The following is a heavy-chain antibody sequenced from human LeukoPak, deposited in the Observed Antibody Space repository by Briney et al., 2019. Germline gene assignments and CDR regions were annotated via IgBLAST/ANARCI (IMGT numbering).Heavy chain of an antibody. CDR1: GYTFTSYG. Sequence: ASVKVSCKASGYTFTSYGISWVRQAPGQGLEWMGWISAYNGNTNYAQKLQGRVTMTTDTSTSTAYMELRGLRSDDTAVYYCARPYYDFWSGYPGAEYFQHWGQGTLVTVSS. V-gene: IGHV1-18*01. CDR2: ISAYNGNT. D-gene: IGHD3-3*01. J-gene: IGHJ1*01. CDR3: ARPYYDFWSGYPGAEYFQH.